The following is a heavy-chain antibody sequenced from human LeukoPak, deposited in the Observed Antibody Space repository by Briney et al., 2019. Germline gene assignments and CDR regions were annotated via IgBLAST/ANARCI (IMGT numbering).Heavy chain of an antibody. Sequence: GGSLRLSCAASGFTFSSYSMNWVRQAPGKGLEWVSSISSSSSYIYYADSVKGRFTISRDNAKNSLYLQMNSLRAEDTAVYYCARSELLWFGKVNSGFDFWGQGTLVTVSS. J-gene: IGHJ4*02. D-gene: IGHD3-10*01. CDR2: ISSSSSYI. V-gene: IGHV3-21*01. CDR1: GFTFSSYS. CDR3: ARSELLWFGKVNSGFDF.